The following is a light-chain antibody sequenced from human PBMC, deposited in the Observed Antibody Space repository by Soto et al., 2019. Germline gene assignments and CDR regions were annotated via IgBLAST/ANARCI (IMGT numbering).Light chain of an antibody. V-gene: IGKV3-20*01. CDR3: QQYGSLSWT. CDR1: QTVRNNY. J-gene: IGKJ1*01. Sequence: EFVLTQSPGTLSLSPGERATLSCSASQTVRNNYLAWYQQKPGQSPRILIFGAYGRATGIPDRFSGSGSGTDFTLTISRLEPEDFAVYYCQQYGSLSWTFGQGTKVDIK. CDR2: GAY.